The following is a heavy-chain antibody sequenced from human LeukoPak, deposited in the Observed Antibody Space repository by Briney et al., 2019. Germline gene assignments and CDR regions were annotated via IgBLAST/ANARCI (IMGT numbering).Heavy chain of an antibody. V-gene: IGHV1-18*01. J-gene: IGHJ4*02. CDR1: GYTFTSYG. D-gene: IGHD5-18*01. CDR2: ISAYNGNT. Sequence: ASVTVSCKASGYTFTSYGISWVRQAPGQALEWMGWISAYNGNTNYAQKLQGRVTMTTDTSTSTAYMELRSLRSDDTAVYYCARALLKTAASDFDYWGQGTLVTVSS. CDR3: ARALLKTAASDFDY.